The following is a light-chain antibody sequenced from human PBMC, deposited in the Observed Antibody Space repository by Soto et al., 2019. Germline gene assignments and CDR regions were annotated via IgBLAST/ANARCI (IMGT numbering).Light chain of an antibody. CDR1: QPISTY. Sequence: DILMTQSPSSLSASVGESVTLTCRTSQPISTYLNWYQHKSGRAPQLLIYAASSLQTGVPSRFSGSGSGTEFTLTISSLQPEDFVTYYCQQSFRVPRTFGQGTKVEI. CDR3: QQSFRVPRT. V-gene: IGKV1-39*01. CDR2: AAS. J-gene: IGKJ1*01.